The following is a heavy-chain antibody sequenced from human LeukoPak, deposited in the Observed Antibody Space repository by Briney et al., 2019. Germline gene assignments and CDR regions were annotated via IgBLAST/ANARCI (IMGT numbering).Heavy chain of an antibody. CDR3: ARESQSVLWFGVHL. J-gene: IGHJ4*01. V-gene: IGHV4-38-2*02. CDR2: IYHDGRT. D-gene: IGHD3-10*01. CDR1: GYSISSGYC. Sequence: SETLSLTCTVSGYSISSGYCWGWIRQPPGKGLEWIGTIYHDGRTYFNPSLKSRVTISLDTSKNQFSLKLSSVTAADTAVYHCARESQSVLWFGVHLWDHGTLVTVSS.